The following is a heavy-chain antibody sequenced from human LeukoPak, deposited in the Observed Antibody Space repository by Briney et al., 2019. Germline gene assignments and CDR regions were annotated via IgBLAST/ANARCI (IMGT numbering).Heavy chain of an antibody. CDR3: AKMVAAGIISYYFDY. CDR2: ISYDGSNK. Sequence: PGGSLRLSCAASGFTFSSYAMHWVRQAPGKGLEWVAVISYDGSNKYYADSVKGRFTISRDNSKNTLYLQMNSLRAEDTAVYYCAKMVAAGIISYYFDYWGQGTLVTISS. CDR1: GFTFSSYA. D-gene: IGHD6-19*01. J-gene: IGHJ4*02. V-gene: IGHV3-30-3*02.